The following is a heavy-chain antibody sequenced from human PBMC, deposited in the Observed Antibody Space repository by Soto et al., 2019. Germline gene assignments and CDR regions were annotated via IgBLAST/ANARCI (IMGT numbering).Heavy chain of an antibody. Sequence: ASVKVSCKASGYTFTGYYMHWVRQAPGQGLEWMGWINPNSGGTNYAQKFQGWVTMTRDTSISTAYMELSRLRSDDTAVYYCARAKRSGYDDYYYGMDVWGQGTTVTVSS. CDR2: INPNSGGT. D-gene: IGHD5-12*01. CDR1: GYTFTGYY. CDR3: ARAKRSGYDDYYYGMDV. J-gene: IGHJ6*02. V-gene: IGHV1-2*04.